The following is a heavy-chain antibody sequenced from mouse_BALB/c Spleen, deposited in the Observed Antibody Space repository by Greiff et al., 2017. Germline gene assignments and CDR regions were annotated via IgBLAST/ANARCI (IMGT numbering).Heavy chain of an antibody. CDR2: IWGDGST. Sequence: VNVVESGPGLVAPSQSLSITCTVSGFSLTGYGVNWVRQPPGKGLEWLGMIWGDGSTDYNSALKSRLSISKDNSKSQVFLKMNSLQTDDTARYYCARDYGSSPYCYFDVWGTGTTVTVSS. J-gene: IGHJ1*03. CDR3: ARDYGSSPYCYFDV. D-gene: IGHD1-1*01. V-gene: IGHV2-6-7*01. CDR1: GFSLTGYG.